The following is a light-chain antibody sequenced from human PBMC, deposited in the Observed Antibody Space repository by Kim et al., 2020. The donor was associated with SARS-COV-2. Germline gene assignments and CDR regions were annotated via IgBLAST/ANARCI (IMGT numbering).Light chain of an antibody. J-gene: IGLJ3*02. Sequence: SSELTQDPAVSVALGQTVRITCQGDSLRSYYASWYQQKPGQAPVLVIYGKNNRPSGIPDRFSGSSSGNTASLTITGAQADDEADYYCNSRDSSGNHLNWV. CDR1: SLRSYY. CDR2: GKN. CDR3: NSRDSSGNHLNWV. V-gene: IGLV3-19*01.